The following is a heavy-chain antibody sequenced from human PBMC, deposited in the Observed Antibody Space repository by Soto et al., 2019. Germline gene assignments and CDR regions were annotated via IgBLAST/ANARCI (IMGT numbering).Heavy chain of an antibody. CDR1: SSNRDY. V-gene: IGHV4-39*01. CDR2: IYYSGST. Sequence: SSNRDYCRLLRKQKGEGLELIGIIYYSGSTSYNPSLKTRVTISVDTSKNQFSLKLSSVTAADTAVYYCARHITRGITIFGVVLRGMLVCCPAPSLSQH. J-gene: IGHJ1*01. CDR3: ARHITRGITIFGVVLRGMLVCCPAPSLSQH. D-gene: IGHD3-3*01.